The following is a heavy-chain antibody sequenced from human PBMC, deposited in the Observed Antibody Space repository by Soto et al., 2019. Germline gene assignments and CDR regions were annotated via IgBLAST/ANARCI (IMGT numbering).Heavy chain of an antibody. CDR1: GFTFSSYG. CDR3: ARVVLGRFLEGYFDY. J-gene: IGHJ4*02. D-gene: IGHD3-3*01. Sequence: GGSLRLSCAASGFTFSSYGMHWVRQAPGKGLEWVAVIWYDGSNKYYADSVKGRFTISRDNSKNTLYLQMNSLRAEDTAVYYCARVVLGRFLEGYFDYWGQGTLVTVSS. V-gene: IGHV3-33*01. CDR2: IWYDGSNK.